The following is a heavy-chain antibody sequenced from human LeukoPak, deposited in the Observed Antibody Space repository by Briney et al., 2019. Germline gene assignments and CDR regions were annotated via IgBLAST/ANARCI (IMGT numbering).Heavy chain of an antibody. CDR2: IYPSGSDT. J-gene: IGHJ6*02. CDR3: ARHGYGLDV. Sequence: GESLKISCKGSGSSFSSYWIGWVRQMPGKGLEWMRTIYPSGSDTRYSLPFQGQVTISVDKSISTAYLQWSSLKASDTAMYYCARHGYGLDVWGQGTTVTVSS. V-gene: IGHV5-51*01. CDR1: GSSFSSYW.